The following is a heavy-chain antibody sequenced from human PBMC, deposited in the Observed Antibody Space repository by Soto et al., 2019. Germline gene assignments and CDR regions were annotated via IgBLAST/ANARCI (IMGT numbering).Heavy chain of an antibody. J-gene: IGHJ3*02. CDR1: GYTFTSYG. D-gene: IGHD1-1*01. V-gene: IGHV1-45*02. CDR3: ASVLRSAEGTGRSFDI. CDR2: ITPFNGNT. Sequence: GASVKVSCKASGYTFTSYGISWVRQAPGQALEWMGWITPFNGNTNYAQKFQDRVTITRDRSMSTAYMELSSLRSEDTAMYYCASVLRSAEGTGRSFDIWGQGTMVTVSS.